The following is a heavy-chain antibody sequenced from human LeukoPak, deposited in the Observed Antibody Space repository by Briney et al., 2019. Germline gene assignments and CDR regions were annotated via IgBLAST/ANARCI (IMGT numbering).Heavy chain of an antibody. CDR1: GFTFSSYE. J-gene: IGHJ5*02. V-gene: IGHV3-48*03. CDR3: ARGDEDIVVVPAAIFGSWFDP. D-gene: IGHD2-2*01. CDR2: ISSSGSTI. Sequence: GGSLRLSCAASGFTFSSYEMNWVRQAPGRGLEWVSYISSSGSTIYYADSVKGRFTISRDNAKNSLYLQMNSLRAEDTAVYYCARGDEDIVVVPAAIFGSWFDPWGQGTLVTVSS.